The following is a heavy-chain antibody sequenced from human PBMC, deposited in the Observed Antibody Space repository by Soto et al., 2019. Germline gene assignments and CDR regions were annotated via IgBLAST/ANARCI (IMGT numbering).Heavy chain of an antibody. CDR3: AKGDDYDDSYYYYSGMDD. Sequence: GGSLRLSCAASGFTFSSYAMHWLRQAPGKGLEWAGAISYDGSNKYYADSVKGRFTTSRDNSKNTLYLHMNSLRAEATAPYYCAKGDDYDDSYYYYSGMDDWRRGTTDT. CDR2: ISYDGSNK. J-gene: IGHJ6*01. D-gene: IGHD4-17*01. V-gene: IGHV3-30*07. CDR1: GFTFSSYA.